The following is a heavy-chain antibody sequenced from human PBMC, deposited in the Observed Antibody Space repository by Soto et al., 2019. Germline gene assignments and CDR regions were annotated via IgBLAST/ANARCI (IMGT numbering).Heavy chain of an antibody. D-gene: IGHD5-18*01. Sequence: GESLKISCKGSGYSFTSYWIGWVRQMPGKGLEWMGIIYPGDSDTRYSPSFQGQVTISADKSISTAYPQWSSLKASDTAMYYCARHGAPVDTYYYGLDVWGQGTTVTVSS. J-gene: IGHJ6*02. CDR3: ARHGAPVDTYYYGLDV. V-gene: IGHV5-51*01. CDR2: IYPGDSDT. CDR1: GYSFTSYW.